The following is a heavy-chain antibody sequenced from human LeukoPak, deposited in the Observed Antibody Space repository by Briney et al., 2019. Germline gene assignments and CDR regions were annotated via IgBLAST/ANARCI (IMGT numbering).Heavy chain of an antibody. J-gene: IGHJ3*01. CDR1: GYTFSNYW. CDR2: IFPGDSDT. Sequence: GESLKISCKGSGYTFSNYWIGWVRQMPGKGLEWMGIIFPGDSDTRYSPSFQGQVTISADESFSTAYLQWSSLKASDTAMYYCARLSGGYYDFDFWGQGTMVTVSS. D-gene: IGHD3-22*01. V-gene: IGHV5-51*01. CDR3: ARLSGGYYDFDF.